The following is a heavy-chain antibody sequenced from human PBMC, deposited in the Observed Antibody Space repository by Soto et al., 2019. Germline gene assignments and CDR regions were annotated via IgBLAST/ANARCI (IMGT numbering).Heavy chain of an antibody. CDR2: ISYDGSNK. V-gene: IGHV3-30-3*01. J-gene: IGHJ2*01. D-gene: IGHD4-4*01. CDR1: GFTVSSYA. Sequence: QVQLVESGGGVVQPGRSLRLSCAASGFTVSSYAMHWVRQAPGKGLEWVAVISYDGSNKYYADSVKGRFTISRDNSKNTLYLQMNSLRAEDTAVYYCARPLWRNDYTWGYFDLWGRGTLVTVSS. CDR3: ARPLWRNDYTWGYFDL.